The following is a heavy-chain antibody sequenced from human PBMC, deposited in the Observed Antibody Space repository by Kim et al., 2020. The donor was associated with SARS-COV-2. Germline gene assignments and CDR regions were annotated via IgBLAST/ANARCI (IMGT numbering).Heavy chain of an antibody. CDR1: GFTFRNYG. CDR2: IWYDGSNK. Sequence: GGSLRLSCAASGFTFRNYGMHWVRQAPGKGLEWVAVIWYDGSNKYYADSVQGRFTISRDNSKNTLYLQMNSLRAEDTAVYYCAKVMNYYDSSGYYQPGSDYYGMDVWGQGTTVTVSS. V-gene: IGHV3-33*06. CDR3: AKVMNYYDSSGYYQPGSDYYGMDV. D-gene: IGHD3-22*01. J-gene: IGHJ6*02.